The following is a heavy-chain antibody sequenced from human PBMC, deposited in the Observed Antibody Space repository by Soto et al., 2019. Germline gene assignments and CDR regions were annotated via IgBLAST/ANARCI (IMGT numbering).Heavy chain of an antibody. CDR1: LHTFTNYY. Sequence: QVQLVQSGAEVREPGASVKVSCKASLHTFTNYYIQWVRQAPGQGLEWMGMINPRGGNTVYTERFQGRVTMTRDTSTSTVYMELSSLRPEDTAVYYCARDSADYYDDSNRPYNAFDKVGQGTLVTVSS. V-gene: IGHV1-46*03. J-gene: IGHJ3*02. D-gene: IGHD3-22*01. CDR3: ARDSADYYDDSNRPYNAFDK. CDR2: INPRGGNT.